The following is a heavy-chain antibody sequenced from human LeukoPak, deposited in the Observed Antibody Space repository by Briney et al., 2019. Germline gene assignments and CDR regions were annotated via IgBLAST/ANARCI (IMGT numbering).Heavy chain of an antibody. CDR2: IDPSDSYT. CDR3: ARVRDYDSSGSRAFDI. J-gene: IGHJ3*02. V-gene: IGHV5-10-1*01. CDR1: GYSFTSYW. Sequence: GESLKISCKGSGYSFTSYWISWVRHMPGKGLEWMGRIDPSDSYTNYSPSFQGHVTISADKSISTAYLQWSSLKASDTAMYYCARVRDYDSSGSRAFDIWGQGTMVTVSS. D-gene: IGHD3-22*01.